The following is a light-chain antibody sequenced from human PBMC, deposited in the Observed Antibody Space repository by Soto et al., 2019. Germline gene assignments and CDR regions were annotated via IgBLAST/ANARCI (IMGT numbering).Light chain of an antibody. CDR3: QKYNKAPRT. J-gene: IGKJ1*01. V-gene: IGKV1-27*01. Sequence: DIQMTQSPSSLSASVGDTVTITCRASQGISNYLAWYQQKPWQVPNLLIYAAYTLQSGVPSRFSGSGSGTDFTLTISGRRPEDVATYYCQKYNKAPRTFGKGTEVEI. CDR1: QGISNY. CDR2: AAY.